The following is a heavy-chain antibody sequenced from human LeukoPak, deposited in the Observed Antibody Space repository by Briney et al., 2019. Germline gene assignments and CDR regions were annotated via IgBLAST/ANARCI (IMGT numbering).Heavy chain of an antibody. Sequence: GGSLKVSCAASGFAFSSYWMHWVRQAPGKGLVWVSRINSDGSSTTYADSVQGRFTISRDNAKNTLYLQMNSLRADDTAVYYCARSVYSYYANWFDPWGQATMVT. CDR3: ARSVYSYYANWFDP. V-gene: IGHV3-74*01. CDR2: INSDGSST. CDR1: GFAFSSYW. J-gene: IGHJ5*02. D-gene: IGHD4-11*01.